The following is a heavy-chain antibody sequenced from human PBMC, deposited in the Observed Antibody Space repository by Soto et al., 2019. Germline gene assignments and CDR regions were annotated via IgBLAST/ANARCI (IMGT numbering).Heavy chain of an antibody. Sequence: GGSLRLSCAASGFTFNRYTMSWVRQAPGTGLEWVSSLIGGNGETSYADSVKGRFTISRDISKNTLYLQMNSLRAEDTAVYYCAKAVTTVYYYYYGMDVWGQGTTVTVSS. CDR1: GFTFNRYT. J-gene: IGHJ6*02. CDR3: AKAVTTVYYYYYGMDV. D-gene: IGHD4-17*01. CDR2: LIGGNGET. V-gene: IGHV3-23*01.